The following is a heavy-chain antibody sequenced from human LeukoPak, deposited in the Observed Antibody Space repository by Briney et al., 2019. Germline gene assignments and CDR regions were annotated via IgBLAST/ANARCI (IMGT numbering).Heavy chain of an antibody. V-gene: IGHV3-23*01. CDR2: ISGSGGST. CDR1: GFTFSSYA. Sequence: GGSLRLSCAASGFTFSSYAMSWVRQAPGKGLEWVSAISGSGGSTYYADSVKDRFTISRDNSKNTLYLQMNSLRAEDTAVYYCAKIFQSSSWFDLDYWGQGTLVTVSS. J-gene: IGHJ4*02. CDR3: AKIFQSSSWFDLDY. D-gene: IGHD6-13*01.